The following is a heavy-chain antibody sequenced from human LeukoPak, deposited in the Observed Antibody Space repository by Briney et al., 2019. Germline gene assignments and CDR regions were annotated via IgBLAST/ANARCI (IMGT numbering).Heavy chain of an antibody. CDR3: ASTYCSGGSCYFDY. CDR1: GGSISSYY. CDR2: IYYSGST. Sequence: SETLSLTCTVSGGSISSYYWSWIRQPPGKGLEWIGYIYYSGSTNYNPSLKSRVTISVDTSKNQFSLKLSSVTAADTAVYYCASTYCSGGSCYFDYWGQGTLVTVSS. J-gene: IGHJ4*02. D-gene: IGHD2-15*01. V-gene: IGHV4-59*08.